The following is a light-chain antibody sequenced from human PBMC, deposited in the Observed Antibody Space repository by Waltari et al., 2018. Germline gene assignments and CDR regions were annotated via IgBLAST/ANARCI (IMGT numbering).Light chain of an antibody. J-gene: IGKJ1*01. Sequence: ERATRSCRASQSVAWYQQKPGQAPRLLVYGASTRATGIPDRFSGTGFGTDFTLTISSLEPEDFAIYYCQQPGRSPTFGQGTKVEIK. CDR1: QSV. CDR3: QQPGRSPT. V-gene: IGKV3-20*01. CDR2: GAS.